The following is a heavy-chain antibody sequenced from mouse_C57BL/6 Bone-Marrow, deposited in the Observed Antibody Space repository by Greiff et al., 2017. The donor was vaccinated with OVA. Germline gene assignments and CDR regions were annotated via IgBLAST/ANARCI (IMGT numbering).Heavy chain of an antibody. V-gene: IGHV1-63*01. CDR1: GYTFTNYW. J-gene: IGHJ2*01. CDR2: IYPGGGYT. CDR3: ARSRDYGVDY. Sequence: QVQLQQSGAELVRPGTSVKMSCKASGYTFTNYWIGWAKQRPGHGLEWIGDIYPGGGYTNYNEKFKGKATLTADKSSSTAYMQFSSLTSDDAAIEYCARSRDYGVDYWGQGTTLTVSS. D-gene: IGHD2-4*01.